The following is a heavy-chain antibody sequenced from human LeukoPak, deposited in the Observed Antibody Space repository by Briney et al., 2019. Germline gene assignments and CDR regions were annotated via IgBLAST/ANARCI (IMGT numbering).Heavy chain of an antibody. J-gene: IGHJ4*02. CDR3: ARGLSLWFGEISSEFDY. CDR2: ISSSSSYI. Sequence: GGSLRLSCAASGFKFSSYSMKWVRQAPGKGLEWVSFISSSSSYIYYADSVKGRFTISRDNAKNSLYLQMNSLRAEDTAVYYCARGLSLWFGEISSEFDYWGQGTLVTVSS. D-gene: IGHD3-10*01. V-gene: IGHV3-21*04. CDR1: GFKFSSYS.